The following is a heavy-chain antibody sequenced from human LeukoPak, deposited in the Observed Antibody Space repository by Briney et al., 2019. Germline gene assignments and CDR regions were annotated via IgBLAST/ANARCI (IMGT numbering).Heavy chain of an antibody. CDR2: ISSSSSYI. CDR3: AKRPYYDSSGYLQPFDY. CDR1: GFTFSSYS. J-gene: IGHJ4*02. V-gene: IGHV3-21*04. Sequence: PGGSLRLSCAASGFTFSSYSMNWARQAPGKGLEWVSSISSSSSYIYYADSVKGRFTISRDNAKNSLYLQMNSLRAEDTAVYYCAKRPYYDSSGYLQPFDYWGQGTLVTVSS. D-gene: IGHD3-22*01.